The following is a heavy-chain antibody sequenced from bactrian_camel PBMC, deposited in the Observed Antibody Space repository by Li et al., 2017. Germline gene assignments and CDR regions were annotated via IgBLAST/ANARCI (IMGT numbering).Heavy chain of an antibody. V-gene: IGHV3S40*01. CDR3: AAASGGSTCAIYDWTYNY. D-gene: IGHD1*01. Sequence: VQLVESGGGLVQPGGSLRLSCQASGFTFSDYGMSWLRHSPGKGFEWVSTSNRVSGSTHYPDSVKGRLTISRDNAKNTLYLQMNDLKPEDTAMYYCAAASGGSTCAIYDWTYNYWGQGTQVTVS. J-gene: IGHJ4*01. CDR2: SNRVSGST. CDR1: GFTFSDYG.